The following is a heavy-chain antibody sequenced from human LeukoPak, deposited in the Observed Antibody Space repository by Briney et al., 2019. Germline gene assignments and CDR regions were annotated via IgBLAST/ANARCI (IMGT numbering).Heavy chain of an antibody. D-gene: IGHD5-18*01. CDR2: IGSTGSHI. J-gene: IGHJ4*02. CDR3: ARESGYSFGYCDS. V-gene: IGHV3-21*01. Sequence: GGSLRLSCAGSGFPFSSYDMNWVRLTPGEGLEWVASIGSTGSHIYYADSVKGRFTISRDNANNSLFLQMDSLTGEDTAMYYCARESGYSFGYCDSWGQGILVTVSS. CDR1: GFPFSSYD.